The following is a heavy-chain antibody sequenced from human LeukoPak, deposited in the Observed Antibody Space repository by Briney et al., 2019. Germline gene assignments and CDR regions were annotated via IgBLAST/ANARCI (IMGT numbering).Heavy chain of an antibody. J-gene: IGHJ6*02. CDR2: ISYDGSNK. CDR1: GFTFSSYA. CDR3: AKTHYDLLDV. V-gene: IGHV3-30*04. Sequence: GGSLRLSCAASGFTFSSYAMHWVRQAPGKGLEWVAVISYDGSNKYYADSVKGRFTISRDNSKNTLYLQMNSLRAEDTGTYYCAKTHYDLLDVWGQGTTVTVSS. D-gene: IGHD5-12*01.